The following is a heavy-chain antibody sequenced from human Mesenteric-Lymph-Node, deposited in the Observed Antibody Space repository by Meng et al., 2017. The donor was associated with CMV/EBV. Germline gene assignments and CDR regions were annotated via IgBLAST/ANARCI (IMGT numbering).Heavy chain of an antibody. Sequence: GESLKISCKASGYSFTSSWVGWVRQMPGKGLEWMGIIYPRDSDTRYSPSFQGQVTISVDKSISTAYVLWSSLKASDTAIYFCARLTGNYLASDYWGQGTLVTVSS. CDR1: GYSFTSSW. CDR3: ARLTGNYLASDY. V-gene: IGHV5-51*01. D-gene: IGHD1-26*01. CDR2: IYPRDSDT. J-gene: IGHJ4*02.